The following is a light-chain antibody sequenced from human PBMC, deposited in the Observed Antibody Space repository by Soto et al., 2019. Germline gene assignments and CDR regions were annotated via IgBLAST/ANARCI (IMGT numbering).Light chain of an antibody. CDR3: QQANSFPFT. J-gene: IGKJ3*01. Sequence: DIQMTQSPSSVSASVGDRVTITCRASLDISYLLAWYQQKAGRAPQLLIYAASTLEGGVPSRFSGSGSGSHFTLTISSLQPEDFATYYCQQANSFPFTFGPGTRVDMK. CDR2: AAS. CDR1: LDISYL. V-gene: IGKV1-12*01.